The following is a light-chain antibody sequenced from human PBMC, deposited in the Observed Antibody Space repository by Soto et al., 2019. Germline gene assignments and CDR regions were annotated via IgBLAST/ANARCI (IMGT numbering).Light chain of an antibody. CDR2: GAS. J-gene: IGKJ1*01. V-gene: IGKV3-15*01. CDR1: QSVSSN. CDR3: QQYNNWPLWG. Sequence: EIVMTQSPATLSVSPGERATISCRASQSVSSNLAWYQQKPGQAPRLLIYGASTRATGIPARFSGSGSGTEFTLTISSLQSEDFAVYYCQQYNNWPLWGFGQGTKVEIK.